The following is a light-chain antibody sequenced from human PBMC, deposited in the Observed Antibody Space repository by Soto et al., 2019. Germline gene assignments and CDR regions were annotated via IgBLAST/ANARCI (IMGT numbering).Light chain of an antibody. Sequence: EIVLTQSPATLSLSPGERATVSCRASQSVSNNLGRYQQKAGQAPRLLIYDASNRATGIPARFSGSGSATDVTLTISSLEPEDFAVYYCQHGGTFGQGTRLEIK. V-gene: IGKV3-11*01. CDR1: QSVSNN. CDR3: QHGGT. J-gene: IGKJ5*01. CDR2: DAS.